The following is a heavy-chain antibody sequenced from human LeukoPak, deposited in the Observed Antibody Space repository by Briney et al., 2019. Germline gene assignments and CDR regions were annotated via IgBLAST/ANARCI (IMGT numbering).Heavy chain of an antibody. Sequence: ASVKVSCRASGYTFTSYDINWVRQATGQGLEWMGWMNPNSGNTGYAQKFQGRVTMTRNTSISTAYMELSSLRSEDTAVYYCASSPDYYGSGSLDYWGQGTLVTVSS. CDR1: GYTFTSYD. D-gene: IGHD3-10*01. CDR2: MNPNSGNT. CDR3: ASSPDYYGSGSLDY. V-gene: IGHV1-8*01. J-gene: IGHJ4*02.